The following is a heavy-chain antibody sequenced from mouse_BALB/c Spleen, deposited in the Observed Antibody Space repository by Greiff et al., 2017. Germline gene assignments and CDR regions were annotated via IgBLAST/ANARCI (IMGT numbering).Heavy chain of an antibody. CDR2: ISDGGSYT. V-gene: IGHV5-4*02. J-gene: IGHJ3*01. D-gene: IGHD2-3*01. CDR1: GFTFSDYY. Sequence: EVKLMESGGGLVKPGGSLKLSCAASGFTFSDYYMYWVRQTPEKRLEWVATISDGGSYTYYPDSVKGRFTISRDNAKNNLYLQMSSLKSEDTAMYYCADGLRSYWGQGTLVTVSA. CDR3: ADGLRSY.